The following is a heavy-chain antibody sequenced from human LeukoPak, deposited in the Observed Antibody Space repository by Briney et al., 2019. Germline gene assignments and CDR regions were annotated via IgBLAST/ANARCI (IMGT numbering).Heavy chain of an antibody. V-gene: IGHV3-48*04. D-gene: IGHD5-24*01. J-gene: IGHJ4*02. CDR2: ISNCSSLI. CDR3: ARGAMASPDY. CDR1: GFIFSSYS. Sequence: GGSLRLSCAASGFIFSSYSMNWVRQAPGKGLEWVSYISNCSSLIYYADSVKGRFTISRDNAENSLHLQMNRLRVEDTAIYYCARGAMASPDYWDQGTLVSVSS.